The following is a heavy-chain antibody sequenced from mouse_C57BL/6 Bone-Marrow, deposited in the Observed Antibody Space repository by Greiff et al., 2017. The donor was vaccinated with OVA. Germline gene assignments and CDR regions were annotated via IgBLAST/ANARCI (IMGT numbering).Heavy chain of an antibody. V-gene: IGHV5-17*01. J-gene: IGHJ1*03. Sequence: DVQLVESGGGLVKPGGSLKLSCAASGFTFSDCGMHWVRQAPEKGLEWVAYISSGSSTIYYADTVKGRFTISRDNAKNTLFLQMTSLRSEDTAMYYCARINYWYFDVWGTGTTVTVSS. CDR3: ARINYWYFDV. CDR1: GFTFSDCG. CDR2: ISSGSSTI.